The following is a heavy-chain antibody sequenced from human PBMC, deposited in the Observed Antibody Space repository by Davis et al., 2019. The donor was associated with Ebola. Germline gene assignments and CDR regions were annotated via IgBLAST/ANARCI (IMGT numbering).Heavy chain of an antibody. V-gene: IGHV1-69*13. Sequence: SVKVSCKASGGTFSSYAISWVRQAPGQGLKWMGGIIPIFGTANYAQKFQGRVTITADESTSTAYMELSSLRSEDTAVYYCARDRRYDFWSGYSGYYGMDVWGQGTTVTVSS. J-gene: IGHJ6*02. D-gene: IGHD3-3*01. CDR2: IIPIFGTA. CDR3: ARDRRYDFWSGYSGYYGMDV. CDR1: GGTFSSYA.